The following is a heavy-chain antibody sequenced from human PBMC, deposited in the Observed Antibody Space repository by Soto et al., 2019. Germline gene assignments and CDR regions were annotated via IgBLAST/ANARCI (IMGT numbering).Heavy chain of an antibody. V-gene: IGHV3-30-3*01. CDR1: GFTFSSYA. CDR2: ISYDGSNK. D-gene: IGHD1-26*01. CDR3: ARQKHKSGSYLCYWFDP. Sequence: QVQLVESGGGVVQPGRSLRLSCAASGFTFSSYAMHWVRQAPGKGLEWVAVISYDGSNKYYADSVKGRFTISRDNSKNTLYLQMNSLRAEDTAVYYCARQKHKSGSYLCYWFDPWGQGTLVTVSS. J-gene: IGHJ5*02.